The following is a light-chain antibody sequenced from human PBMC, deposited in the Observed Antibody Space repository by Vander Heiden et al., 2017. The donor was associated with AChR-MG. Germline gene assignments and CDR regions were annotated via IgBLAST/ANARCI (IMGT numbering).Light chain of an antibody. Sequence: QLVLTQSPSASAPLGASVKLTCTLSSGHSTYAIAWYQQLPEKVPRYLMKLNSDGSHTKGDGIPDRFSVSTSGAERYLTISSLQSEDEADYYCQTWGTGIRVFGAGTKVIVL. CDR1: SGHSTYA. V-gene: IGLV4-69*01. CDR3: QTWGTGIRV. J-gene: IGLJ1*01. CDR2: LNSDGSH.